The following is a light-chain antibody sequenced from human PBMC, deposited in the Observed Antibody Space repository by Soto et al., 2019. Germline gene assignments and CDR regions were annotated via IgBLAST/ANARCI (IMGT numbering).Light chain of an antibody. CDR1: QAVNTR. CDR3: QQRISWPLT. CDR2: LTS. V-gene: IGKV3D-11*03. Sequence: EIVLTQSPGTLSLSPGERVTLSCRASQAVNTRLAWYQHKPGQAPRLLIYLTSNRAAGVPSRFSAWGSETDFTLTISDVQPEDFAVYYCQQRISWPLTFGGGTKVDIK. J-gene: IGKJ4*01.